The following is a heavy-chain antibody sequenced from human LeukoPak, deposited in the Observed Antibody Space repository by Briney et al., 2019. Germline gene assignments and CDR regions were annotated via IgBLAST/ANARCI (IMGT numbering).Heavy chain of an antibody. D-gene: IGHD6-19*01. CDR1: GGSISSTTYY. CDR2: MYTSGST. CDR3: ARTYSRGWSLDY. Sequence: SETLSLTCTVSGGSISSTTYYWTWIRQSAGKGLEWIGRMYTSGSTKYSPSFESRVTMSGDASKNQFSLRLNSVTAADTAIYYCARTYSRGWSLDYWGPGTLVTVSS. J-gene: IGHJ4*02. V-gene: IGHV4-61*02.